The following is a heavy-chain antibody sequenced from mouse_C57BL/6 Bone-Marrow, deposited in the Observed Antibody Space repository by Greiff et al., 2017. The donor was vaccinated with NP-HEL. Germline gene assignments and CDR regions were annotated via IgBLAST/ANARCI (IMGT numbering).Heavy chain of an antibody. CDR2: IYPSDSET. D-gene: IGHD3-2*02. V-gene: IGHV1-61*01. CDR3: ASHSSGSAWFAY. Sequence: VQLQQPGAELVRPGSSVKLSCKASGYTFTSYWMDWVKQRPGQGLEWIGNIYPSDSETHYNQKFKDKATLTVDKSSSTAYMQLSSLTSEDSAVYYCASHSSGSAWFAYWGQGTLVTVSA. CDR1: GYTFTSYW. J-gene: IGHJ3*01.